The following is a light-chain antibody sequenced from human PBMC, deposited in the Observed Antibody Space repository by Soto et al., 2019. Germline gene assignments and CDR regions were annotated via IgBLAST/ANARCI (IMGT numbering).Light chain of an antibody. J-gene: IGKJ4*01. V-gene: IGKV3-20*01. CDR1: ESLSRSV. Sequence: EIVFTQSPSTLSLSRGDRTTLSCMVSESLSRSVLAWYQQKPAQAPRLLNYDASNRATGVPHRFSGSGSGTDFTLTISRLESEDFAVYHCQQYEESLLTFGGGNKVDI. CDR3: QQYEESLLT. CDR2: DAS.